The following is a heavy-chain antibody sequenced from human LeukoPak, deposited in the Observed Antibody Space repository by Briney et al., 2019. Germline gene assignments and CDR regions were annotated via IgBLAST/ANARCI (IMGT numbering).Heavy chain of an antibody. CDR3: AKSALPRVLLWFGELLAGNFDY. CDR2: ISGSGGST. V-gene: IGHV3-23*01. Sequence: GGSLRLSCAASGFTFSSYWMSWVRQAPGKGLEWVSAISGSGGSTYYADSVKGRFTISRDNSKNTLYLQMNSLRAEDTAVYYCAKSALPRVLLWFGELLAGNFDYWGQGTLVTVSS. CDR1: GFTFSSYW. J-gene: IGHJ4*02. D-gene: IGHD3-10*01.